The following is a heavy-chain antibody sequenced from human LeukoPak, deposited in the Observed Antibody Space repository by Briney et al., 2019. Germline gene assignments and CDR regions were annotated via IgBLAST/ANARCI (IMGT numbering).Heavy chain of an antibody. CDR3: AKDRYYDSSGYYAN. V-gene: IGHV3-48*01. CDR1: GFTFSSSS. D-gene: IGHD3-22*01. Sequence: GGSLRLSCAASGFTFSSSSMNWVRQAPEKGLEWVSYISTSGGTIYYADSVKGRFTISRDNAKNSLYLQMDSLRAEDTAVYYCAKDRYYDSSGYYANWGQGTLVTVSS. CDR2: ISTSGGTI. J-gene: IGHJ4*02.